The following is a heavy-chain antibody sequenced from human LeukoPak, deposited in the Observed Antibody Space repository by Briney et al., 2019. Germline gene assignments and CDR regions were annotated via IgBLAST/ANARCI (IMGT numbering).Heavy chain of an antibody. V-gene: IGHV4-61*02. Sequence: PSETLSLTCTVSGGSISSGSYYWSWIRQPAGKGLEWIGRIYTSGGTNYNPSLKSRVTISVDTSKNQFSLKLSSVTAADTAVYYCARVRYFDWLFGINWFDPWGQGTLVTVSS. J-gene: IGHJ5*02. CDR3: ARVRYFDWLFGINWFDP. CDR1: GGSISSGSYY. D-gene: IGHD3-9*01. CDR2: IYTSGGT.